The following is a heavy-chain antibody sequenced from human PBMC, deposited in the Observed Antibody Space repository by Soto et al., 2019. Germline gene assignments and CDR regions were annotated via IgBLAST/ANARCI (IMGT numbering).Heavy chain of an antibody. V-gene: IGHV4-39*01. CDR1: GGSISSSSSY. CDR2: INYSGRT. CDR3: AKTGFWSDYRVADY. Sequence: SETLSLTCTVSGGSISSSSSYWGWIRQPPGKGLEWIGSINYSGRTYYNPSLMSRITISVDTSKNQFSLKLTSVTAADTAMYFCAKTGFWSDYRVADYRGQGTLVTVSS. J-gene: IGHJ4*02. D-gene: IGHD3-3*01.